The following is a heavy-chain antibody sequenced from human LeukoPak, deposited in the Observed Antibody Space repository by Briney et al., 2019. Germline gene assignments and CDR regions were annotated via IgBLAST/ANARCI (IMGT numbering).Heavy chain of an antibody. D-gene: IGHD3-22*01. Sequence: PGGSLRLSCAASGFTFSSYAMSWVRQAPGKGLEWVLAISGGGGSTHYADSVKGRFTISRDNSKNTLYLQMSSLRAGDTAVYYCAKSSYYDSSGYYREYYFDYWGRGTLVTVSS. V-gene: IGHV3-23*01. J-gene: IGHJ4*02. CDR1: GFTFSSYA. CDR2: ISGGGGST. CDR3: AKSSYYDSSGYYREYYFDY.